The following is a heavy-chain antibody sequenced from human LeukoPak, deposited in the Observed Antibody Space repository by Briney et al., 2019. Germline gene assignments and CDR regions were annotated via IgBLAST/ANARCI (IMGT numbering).Heavy chain of an antibody. Sequence: PGGSLRLSCAASGFTFSSYAMSWVRQAPGKGLEWISAITGSGGSTCYADSVKGRFTISRDNSKNTLYLQMDSLRAEDTALYYCAKGSSSSRPYYLDYWGQGTLVTVSS. D-gene: IGHD6-6*01. V-gene: IGHV3-23*01. J-gene: IGHJ4*02. CDR3: AKGSSSSRPYYLDY. CDR1: GFTFSSYA. CDR2: ITGSGGST.